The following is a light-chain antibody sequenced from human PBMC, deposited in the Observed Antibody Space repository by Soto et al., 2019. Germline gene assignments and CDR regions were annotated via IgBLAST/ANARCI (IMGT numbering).Light chain of an antibody. V-gene: IGKV3-20*01. CDR3: QQYDSSPLT. J-gene: IGKJ4*01. Sequence: EIVLTQSPGTLSLSPGEGATLSCRASQSIGSSYLAWYQQKPGQAPRLLIFGASSRATGIPDRFSGSGSGTDFTLTISRLEPEDFAVYFCQQYDSSPLTFGGGTKVDIK. CDR1: QSIGSSY. CDR2: GAS.